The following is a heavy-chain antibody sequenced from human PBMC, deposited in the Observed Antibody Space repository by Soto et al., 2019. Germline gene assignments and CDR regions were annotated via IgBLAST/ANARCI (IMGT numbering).Heavy chain of an antibody. D-gene: IGHD6-19*01. Sequence: PSETLSLTCAVYGGSFSGYYWSWIRQPPGKGLEWIGEINHSGSTNYNPSLKSRVTISVDTSKNQFSLKLSSVTAADTAVYYCARTPRYSSGWYLQDAFAICGQGTMVTVS. CDR3: ARTPRYSSGWYLQDAFAI. CDR2: INHSGST. CDR1: GGSFSGYY. V-gene: IGHV4-34*01. J-gene: IGHJ3*02.